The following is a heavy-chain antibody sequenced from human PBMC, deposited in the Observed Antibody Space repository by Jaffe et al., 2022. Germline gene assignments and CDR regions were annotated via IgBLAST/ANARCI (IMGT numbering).Heavy chain of an antibody. J-gene: IGHJ6*03. CDR1: GYSFTSYW. CDR2: IYPGDSDT. D-gene: IGHD3-10*01. Sequence: EVQLVQSGAEVKKPGESLKISCKGSGYSFTSYWIGWVRQMPGKGLEWMGIIYPGDSDTRYSPSFQGQVTISADKSISTAYLQWSSLKASDTAMYYCVRPPPLNYYGSGSYYNVGSFDYMDVWGKGTTVTVSS. CDR3: VRPPPLNYYGSGSYYNVGSFDYMDV. V-gene: IGHV5-51*03.